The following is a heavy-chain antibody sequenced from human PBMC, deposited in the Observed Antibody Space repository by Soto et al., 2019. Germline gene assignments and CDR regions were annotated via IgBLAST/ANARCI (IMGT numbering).Heavy chain of an antibody. J-gene: IGHJ2*01. CDR3: ARDRFVCSSTSCNYWYFDL. CDR2: INWNGGST. D-gene: IGHD2-2*01. CDR1: RFTFDDYG. V-gene: IGHV3-20*01. Sequence: GESLKISCAASRFTFDDYGMSWVRQAPGKGLEWVSGINWNGGSTGYADSVKGRFTISRDNAKNSLYLQMNSLRAEDTALYHCARDRFVCSSTSCNYWYFDLWGRGTLVTVSS.